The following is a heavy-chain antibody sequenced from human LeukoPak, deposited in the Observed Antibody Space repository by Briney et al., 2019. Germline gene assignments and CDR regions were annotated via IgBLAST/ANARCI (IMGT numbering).Heavy chain of an antibody. D-gene: IGHD5-12*01. Sequence: GGSLRLSCAASGFTFSSYSMNWVRQAPGKGLEWVSYISSSSSTIYYADSVKGRFTISRDNAKNSLYLQMNSLRAEDTAAYYCAREGLYNGYAYYFDYWGQGTLVTVSS. V-gene: IGHV3-48*01. J-gene: IGHJ4*02. CDR1: GFTFSSYS. CDR3: AREGLYNGYAYYFDY. CDR2: ISSSSSTI.